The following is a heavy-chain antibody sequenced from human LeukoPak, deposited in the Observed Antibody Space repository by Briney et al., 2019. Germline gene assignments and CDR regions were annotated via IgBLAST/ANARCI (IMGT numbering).Heavy chain of an antibody. CDR3: ARRKAKTANFFDY. CDR2: IYYSWNT. J-gene: IGHJ4*02. D-gene: IGHD1-14*01. V-gene: IGHV4-59*08. Sequence: PSETLSLTCTVSGDSINDYYWTWIRHPPGKGLEWLWYIYYSWNTNYNPSLKSRVTISLDTSKNQFSLKLTSVTGADTAMYYCARRKAKTANFFDYWGQGALVTVTA. CDR1: GDSINDYY.